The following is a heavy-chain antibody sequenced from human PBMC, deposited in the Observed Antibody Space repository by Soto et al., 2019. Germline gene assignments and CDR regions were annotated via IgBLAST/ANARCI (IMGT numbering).Heavy chain of an antibody. CDR1: GTSISSTFW. J-gene: IGHJ4*02. Sequence: TLSLTCAVSGTSISSTFWWTWVRQPPGKGLEWIGEIYHSGSTKYNPSLKSRVTISVDKSNNQFSLELRAVTAADTAVYYCATLPPRIVVVKTEITNWGQGTLVTV. CDR3: ATLPPRIVVVKTEITN. V-gene: IGHV4-4*02. D-gene: IGHD2-15*01. CDR2: IYHSGST.